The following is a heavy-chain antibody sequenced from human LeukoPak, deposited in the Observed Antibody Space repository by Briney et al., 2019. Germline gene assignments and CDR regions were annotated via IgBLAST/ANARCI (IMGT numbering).Heavy chain of an antibody. J-gene: IGHJ4*02. D-gene: IGHD3-9*01. CDR3: AKDSTTGYFDLSDY. CDR2: IYTGGNT. V-gene: IGHV3-53*01. CDR1: GFTVDSNY. Sequence: PGGSLRLSCAASGFTVDSNYLSWVRQAPGKGLEWVSTIYTGGNTYYADSVKGRFTISRDNSKNTLYLQMNSLRAEDTAVYYCAKDSTTGYFDLSDYWGQGTLVTVSS.